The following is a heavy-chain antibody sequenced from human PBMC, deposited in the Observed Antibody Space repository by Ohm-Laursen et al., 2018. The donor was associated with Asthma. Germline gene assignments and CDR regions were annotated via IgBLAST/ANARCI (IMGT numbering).Heavy chain of an antibody. D-gene: IGHD1-26*01. CDR1: GFTFSSYA. Sequence: LRLSCTASGFTFSSYAMHWVRQAPGKGLEWVAVISYDGSNKYYADSVKGRFTISRDNSKNTLYLQMNSLRAEDTAVYYCARGSIVGATLPDYWGQGTLVTVSS. CDR2: ISYDGSNK. CDR3: ARGSIVGATLPDY. V-gene: IGHV3-30-3*01. J-gene: IGHJ4*02.